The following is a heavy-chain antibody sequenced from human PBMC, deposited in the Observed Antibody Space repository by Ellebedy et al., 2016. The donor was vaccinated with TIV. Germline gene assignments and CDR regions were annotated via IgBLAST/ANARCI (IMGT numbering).Heavy chain of an antibody. Sequence: GGSLRLXXAASGFTVSSNCMNWVRQAPGKGLEWVSIIYPDGGAYYAGSVKGRFTISRDSSQNTLSLQMNSLRVEDTAVYYCARATLYNRGDNWGQGTLVTVSA. CDR3: ARATLYNRGDN. V-gene: IGHV3-53*01. CDR1: GFTVSSNC. CDR2: IYPDGGA. D-gene: IGHD1-1*01. J-gene: IGHJ4*02.